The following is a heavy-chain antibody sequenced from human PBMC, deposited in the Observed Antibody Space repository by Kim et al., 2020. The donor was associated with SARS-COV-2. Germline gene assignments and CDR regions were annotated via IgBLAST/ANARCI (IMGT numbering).Heavy chain of an antibody. J-gene: IGHJ6*02. Sequence: GGSLRLSCTASGFTFGDYAMSWVRQAPGKGLEWVGFIRSKAYGGTTEYAASVKGRFTISRDDSKSIAYLQMNSLKTEDTAVYYCTRDLGYCSSTSCYASYGMDVWGQGTTVTVSS. CDR1: GFTFGDYA. D-gene: IGHD2-2*01. CDR3: TRDLGYCSSTSCYASYGMDV. CDR2: IRSKAYGGTT. V-gene: IGHV3-49*04.